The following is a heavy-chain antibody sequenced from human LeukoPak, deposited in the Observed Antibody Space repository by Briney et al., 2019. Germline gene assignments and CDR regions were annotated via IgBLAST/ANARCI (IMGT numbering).Heavy chain of an antibody. V-gene: IGHV3-23*01. Sequence: PGGSLRLSCAASGFTFRNAWMSWVRQAPGKGLEWVSGVSGSGGTTYYADSVKGRFTISRDNSENTLYLQMKSLRAEDTAVYYCARGDGYNFFDYWGQGTLVTVSS. J-gene: IGHJ4*02. D-gene: IGHD5-24*01. CDR2: VSGSGGTT. CDR3: ARGDGYNFFDY. CDR1: GFTFRNAW.